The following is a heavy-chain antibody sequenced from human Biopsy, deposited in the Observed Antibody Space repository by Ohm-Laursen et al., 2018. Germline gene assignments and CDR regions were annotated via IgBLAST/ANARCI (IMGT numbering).Heavy chain of an antibody. Sequence: SETLSLTCTVSGGSINSYYWSWMRQPAGKGLEWIGRLFTSGTTNYSPSLNNRFTMSVDTSKNRFSLRLTSVTAADTAVYYCVRGGSGSFPFDYWGPGTLVTVSS. CDR1: GGSINSYY. CDR2: LFTSGTT. J-gene: IGHJ4*02. D-gene: IGHD3-10*01. V-gene: IGHV4-4*07. CDR3: VRGGSGSFPFDY.